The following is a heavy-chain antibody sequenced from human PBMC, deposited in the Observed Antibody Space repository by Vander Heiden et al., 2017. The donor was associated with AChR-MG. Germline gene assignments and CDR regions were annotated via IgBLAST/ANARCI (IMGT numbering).Heavy chain of an antibody. CDR1: GVPFSIYA. CDR2: IIPFFGAA. J-gene: IGHJ6*02. V-gene: IGHV1-69*06. CDR3: ARGSYYDFWSGDYSAYYYYGMDV. Sequence: QVQLVQSGAQVNTSGASVKVSCKASGVPFSIYAISWVRQDPGQGLEWMGGIIPFFGAASYAQKFQGRVTITADNITSTAYMELSSLRSEDTAVYYCARGSYYDFWSGDYSAYYYYGMDVWGQGTTVTVSS. D-gene: IGHD3-3*01.